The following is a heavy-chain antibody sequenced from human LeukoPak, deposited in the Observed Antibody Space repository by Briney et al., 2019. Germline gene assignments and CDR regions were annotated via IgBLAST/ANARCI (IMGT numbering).Heavy chain of an antibody. CDR3: ERIGVVTAYDAFDI. CDR2: IYPGDYDT. V-gene: IGHV5-51*01. CDR1: GSSFTSYL. Sequence: GESLKISCKGSGSSFTSYLIGVGRQLPGEGLGWVGIIYPGDYDTRYSTPFQSQVTTSADNSSSTAFLQGSRLTAADTAIYYCERIGVVTAYDAFDIWGQGTMVTVSS. D-gene: IGHD2-21*02. J-gene: IGHJ3*02.